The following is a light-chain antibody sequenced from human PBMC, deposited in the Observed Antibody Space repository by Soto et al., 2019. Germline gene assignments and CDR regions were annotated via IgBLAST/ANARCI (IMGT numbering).Light chain of an antibody. J-gene: IGKJ5*01. V-gene: IGKV3-20*01. CDR1: QSVSSSY. CDR2: GAS. Sequence: TQSPDALAVSLGERATLSYRASQSVSSSYLAWYQQKPGQAPRLLIYGASTRATGIPDRFSGSGSGTDFTLIISRLEPEDFAVYYCQQYGSPITFGQGTRLEIK. CDR3: QQYGSPIT.